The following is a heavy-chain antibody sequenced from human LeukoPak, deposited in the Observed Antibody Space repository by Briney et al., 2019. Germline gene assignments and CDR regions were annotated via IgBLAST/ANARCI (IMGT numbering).Heavy chain of an antibody. CDR2: IKSKADGETI. CDR3: STLTSRGLSDS. Sequence: GSLRLSCAASGFTFTNAWMNWVRQAPGKGLEWVGRIKSKADGETIDSAAPVKGRITFSRDDSKNMLYLQMNSLKSEDTAVYYCSTLTSRGLSDSWGQGTLVTVSS. D-gene: IGHD1-20*01. J-gene: IGHJ4*02. V-gene: IGHV3-15*07. CDR1: GFTFTNAW.